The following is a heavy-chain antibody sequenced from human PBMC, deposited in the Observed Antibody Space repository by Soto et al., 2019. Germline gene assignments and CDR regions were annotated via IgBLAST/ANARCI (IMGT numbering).Heavy chain of an antibody. D-gene: IGHD2-8*01. Sequence: QVQLLQWGAGLLKPSETLSLTCAVYGGSFSGYYWSWIRQPPGKGLEWIGEINHSGSTNYNPSLKSRVTISVDTSKNQFSLKLSSVTAADTAVYYCARGKDCTNGVCSSFDYWGQGTLVTVSS. J-gene: IGHJ4*02. V-gene: IGHV4-34*01. CDR3: ARGKDCTNGVCSSFDY. CDR1: GGSFSGYY. CDR2: INHSGST.